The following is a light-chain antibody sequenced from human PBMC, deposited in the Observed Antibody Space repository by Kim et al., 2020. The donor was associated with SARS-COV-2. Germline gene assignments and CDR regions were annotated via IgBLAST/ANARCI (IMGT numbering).Light chain of an antibody. V-gene: IGLV3-21*04. J-gene: IGLJ3*02. CDR1: NIGAKS. CDR3: KVWDRTSDRV. CDR2: YDS. Sequence: APGKTASSTGGGDNIGAKSVHWYQQKPGQATVVVIYYDSGGHSGIPERFSGSNSGNTAALTISRVEAGDEADYYCKVWDRTSDRVFGGGTKLTVL.